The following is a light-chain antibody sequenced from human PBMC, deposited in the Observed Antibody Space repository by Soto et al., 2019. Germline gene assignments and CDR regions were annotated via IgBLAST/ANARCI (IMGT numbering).Light chain of an antibody. V-gene: IGLV1-40*01. CDR1: SSNIGAASN. J-gene: IGLJ2*01. Sequence: QSVLTQPPPVSGAPGQRVTISCTGSSSNIGAASNVYWYQQLPGVAPKLLLYDDNSRPSGVPDRFSASKSGTSASLAITGLQAEDEADYYCQSYDFSLTSVVFGGGTKLTVL. CDR3: QSYDFSLTSVV. CDR2: DDN.